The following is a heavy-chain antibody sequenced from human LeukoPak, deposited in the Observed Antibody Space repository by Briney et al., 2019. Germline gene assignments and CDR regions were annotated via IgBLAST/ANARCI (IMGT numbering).Heavy chain of an antibody. CDR1: GGSISSGDYY. V-gene: IGHV4-30-4*01. J-gene: IGHJ3*02. CDR3: ARDQSNDAFDI. Sequence: SETLSLTCTVSGGSISSGDYYWSWIRQPPGKGLEWIGYIYYSGSTYYNPSLKSRVTISVGTSKNQFSLKLSSVTAADTAVYYCARDQSNDAFDIWGQGTMVTVSS. CDR2: IYYSGST.